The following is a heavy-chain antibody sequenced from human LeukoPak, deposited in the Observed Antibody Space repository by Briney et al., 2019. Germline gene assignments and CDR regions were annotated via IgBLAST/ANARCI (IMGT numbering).Heavy chain of an antibody. Sequence: SETLSLTCAVYGGSFSGYYWSWIRQPPGKGLEWIGEINHSGSTNYNPSLKSRVTISVDTSKNQFSLKLSSVTAADTAVYYCARRRPRGVFDYWGQGTLVTVSS. CDR3: ARRRPRGVFDY. CDR1: GGSFSGYY. D-gene: IGHD2-8*01. CDR2: INHSGST. J-gene: IGHJ4*02. V-gene: IGHV4-34*01.